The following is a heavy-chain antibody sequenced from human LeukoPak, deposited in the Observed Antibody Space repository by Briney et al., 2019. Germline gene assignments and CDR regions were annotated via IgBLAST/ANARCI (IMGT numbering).Heavy chain of an antibody. V-gene: IGHV3-30*18. CDR2: ISYDGSNK. CDR3: AKVIHDYGDYRRWPLDV. Sequence: PGGSLRLSCAASGFTLSTYGMHWVRQAPGQGLEWVAVISYDGSNKYYADSVKGRFTISRDNSKNTLYLQMDCLRAEDTAVYSCAKVIHDYGDYRRWPLDVWGKGTTVTVSS. D-gene: IGHD4-17*01. CDR1: GFTLSTYG. J-gene: IGHJ6*04.